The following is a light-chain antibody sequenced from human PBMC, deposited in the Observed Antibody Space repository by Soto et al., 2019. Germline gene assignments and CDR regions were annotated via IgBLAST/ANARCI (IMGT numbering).Light chain of an antibody. CDR2: AAS. V-gene: IGKV1-27*01. J-gene: IGKJ1*01. Sequence: DIQMTQSPSSLSASLGDRVTITCRASQGIGNYLAWYQLQPGKVPKLLIYAASTLQSGVPSRFSGSGSGTDFTLTISSLQPDDVATYFCQKYNSAPRTFGQGTKVEI. CDR1: QGIGNY. CDR3: QKYNSAPRT.